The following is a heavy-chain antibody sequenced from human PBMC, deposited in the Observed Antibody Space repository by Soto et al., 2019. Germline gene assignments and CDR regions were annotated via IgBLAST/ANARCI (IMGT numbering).Heavy chain of an antibody. CDR3: ARGHYYLGLDV. Sequence: KTSETLSLTCTVSNGSVSSGTYSWSWVRQPPGKGLEWIGYIYYSGTTYYTPSLKSRLTMSMDRANDHFSLNLTSLTAPDTALYCCARGHYYLGLDVWGQGITVTVSS. CDR2: IYYSGTT. CDR1: NGSVSSGTYS. J-gene: IGHJ6*02. V-gene: IGHV4-30-2*01.